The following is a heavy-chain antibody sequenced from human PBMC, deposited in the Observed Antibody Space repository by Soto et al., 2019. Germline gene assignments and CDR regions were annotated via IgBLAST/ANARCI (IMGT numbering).Heavy chain of an antibody. J-gene: IGHJ4*02. CDR2: ISGGDDNT. D-gene: IGHD3-10*01. CDR3: AKYRAISMLRDTKNFDY. CDR1: GFTFNIYA. V-gene: IGHV3-23*01. Sequence: EVHLLESGGDLVQPGGSLRLSCAASGFTFNIYAMSWVRQAPGKGLEWVSGISGGDDNTYYADYVKGRFTIARDSSKKTGDLQINSLRAEDSAVYYCAKYRAISMLRDTKNFDYWGQGTLVTVSS.